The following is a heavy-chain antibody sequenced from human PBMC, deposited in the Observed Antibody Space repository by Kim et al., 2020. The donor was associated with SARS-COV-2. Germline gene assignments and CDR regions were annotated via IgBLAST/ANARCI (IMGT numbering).Heavy chain of an antibody. V-gene: IGHV4-59*01. D-gene: IGHD2-15*01. J-gene: IGHJ6*02. CDR3: ARARDSGGNYYGTGV. CDR2: IHYSGST. Sequence: SETLSLTCTVSGGSISGYYWSWIRQPPGKRLEWIGYIHYSGSTTYNPSLTSRVTISLDTSRKQFPLKLNSVPAADTAVYYCARARDSGGNYYGTGVRG. CDR1: GGSISGYY.